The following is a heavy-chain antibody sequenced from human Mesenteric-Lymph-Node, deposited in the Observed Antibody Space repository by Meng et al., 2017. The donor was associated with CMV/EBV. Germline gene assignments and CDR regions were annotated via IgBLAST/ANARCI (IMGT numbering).Heavy chain of an antibody. D-gene: IGHD5-18*01. J-gene: IGHJ5*02. Sequence: GGSLRLSCAASGFTFSNHGMHWVRQTPGKGLEWVAHISYDGSRKDYADCVKGRFTISRDNSKNSLYLQMNSLRAEDTAVYYCAKGYSYGWGWFDPWGQGTLVTVSS. CDR3: AKGYSYGWGWFDP. V-gene: IGHV3-30*12. CDR2: ISYDGSRK. CDR1: GFTFSNHG.